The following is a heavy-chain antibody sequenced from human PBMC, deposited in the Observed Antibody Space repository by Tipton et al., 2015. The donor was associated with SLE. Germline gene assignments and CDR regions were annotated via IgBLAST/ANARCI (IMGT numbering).Heavy chain of an antibody. Sequence: TLSLTCTVSGVSISNTSYFWGWNRQPPGKGLEWIGNIDYSGNTHYNPSLQSRVTISVDKTQNQFSLTLNSVAAADTAVYYCASYYVWGNYRFDYWGQGTLVIGSS. J-gene: IGHJ4*02. CDR3: ASYYVWGNYRFDY. CDR1: GVSISNTSYF. D-gene: IGHD3-16*02. CDR2: IDYSGNT. V-gene: IGHV4-61*05.